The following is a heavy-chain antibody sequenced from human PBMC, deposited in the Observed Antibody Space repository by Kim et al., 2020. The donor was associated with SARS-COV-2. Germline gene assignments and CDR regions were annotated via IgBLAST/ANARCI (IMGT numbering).Heavy chain of an antibody. CDR2: TYSDGNT. Sequence: GGSLRPSCAASGFTVSSNYMTWVRQAPGKGLECVSLTYSDGNTYYADSVKGRFTISRDNSKNTLYLQMNSLRAEDTAVYYCARAPTMVPGEYYFDYWGRGTLVTVSS. D-gene: IGHD3-10*01. CDR1: GFTVSSNY. J-gene: IGHJ4*02. V-gene: IGHV3-66*01. CDR3: ARAPTMVPGEYYFDY.